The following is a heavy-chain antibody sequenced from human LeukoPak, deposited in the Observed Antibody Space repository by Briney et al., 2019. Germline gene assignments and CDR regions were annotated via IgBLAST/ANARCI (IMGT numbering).Heavy chain of an antibody. V-gene: IGHV3-30*04. CDR1: GFTFSSYA. Sequence: GGSLRLSCAASGFTFSSYAMHWVRQAPDKGLEWVAVISYDGSNKYYADFVKGRFTISRDNSKNTLYLQMNRLRAEDTAVYYCAREGIVVVPAGHFDYWGQGTLVTVSS. CDR3: AREGIVVVPAGHFDY. J-gene: IGHJ4*02. CDR2: ISYDGSNK. D-gene: IGHD2-2*01.